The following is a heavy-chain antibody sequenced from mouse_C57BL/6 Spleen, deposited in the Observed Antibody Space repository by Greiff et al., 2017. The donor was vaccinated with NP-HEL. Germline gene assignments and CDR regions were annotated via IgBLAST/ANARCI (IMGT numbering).Heavy chain of an antibody. CDR3: AREGDYDVAY. J-gene: IGHJ3*01. V-gene: IGHV1-52*01. D-gene: IGHD2-4*01. CDR2: IDPSDSET. Sequence: QVQLQQSGAELVRPGSSVKLSCKASGYTFTSYWMHWVKQRPIQGLEWIGNIDPSDSETHYNQKFKDKATLTVDKSSSTAYMQLSSLTSEDSAVYCCAREGDYDVAYWGQGTLVTVSA. CDR1: GYTFTSYW.